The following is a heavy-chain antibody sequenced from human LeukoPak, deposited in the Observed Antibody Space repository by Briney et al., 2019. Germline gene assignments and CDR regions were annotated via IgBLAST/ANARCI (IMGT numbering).Heavy chain of an antibody. V-gene: IGHV4-4*02. D-gene: IGHD3-22*01. CDR2: IYHSGST. Sequence: PSETLSLTCAVSGGSISSSNWWSWVRQPPGKGLEWIGGIYHSGSTNYNPSLKGRVTISVDKSKNQFSLQLNSVTPEDTAIYYCARARGDSSGYWDYWGQGTLVTVFS. CDR3: ARARGDSSGYWDY. CDR1: GGSISSSNW. J-gene: IGHJ4*02.